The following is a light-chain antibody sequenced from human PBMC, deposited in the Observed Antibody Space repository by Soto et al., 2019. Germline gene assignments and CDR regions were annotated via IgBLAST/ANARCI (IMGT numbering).Light chain of an antibody. CDR3: QKYNSYSWK. J-gene: IGKJ1*01. CDR1: QSISSW. CDR2: DAS. Sequence: DIQMTQSPSTLSASVVYRFTITCRASQSISSWLAWYQQKPGKAPKLLIYDASSLESGVPSRFSGSGSGTEFTLTISSLQPDDFATYYCQKYNSYSWKCGQGSKGDIK. V-gene: IGKV1-5*01.